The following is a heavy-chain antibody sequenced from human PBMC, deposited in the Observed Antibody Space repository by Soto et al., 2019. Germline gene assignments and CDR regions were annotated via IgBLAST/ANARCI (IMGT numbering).Heavy chain of an antibody. CDR3: AKDYDFWERPFYGMDV. Sequence: GGSLRLSCAASGFTFSSYGMHWVRQAPGKGLEWVAVISYDGSNKYYADSVKGRFTISRDNSKNTLYLQMNSLRAEDTAVYYCAKDYDFWERPFYGMDVWGQGTTVTVSS. J-gene: IGHJ6*02. D-gene: IGHD3-3*01. CDR1: GFTFSSYG. V-gene: IGHV3-30*18. CDR2: ISYDGSNK.